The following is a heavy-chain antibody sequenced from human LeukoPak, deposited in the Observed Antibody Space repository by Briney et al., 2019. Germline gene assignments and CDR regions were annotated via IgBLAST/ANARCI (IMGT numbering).Heavy chain of an antibody. Sequence: PSETLSLTCTVSRVSFSSSSYSSVWQPAGKGLEWIGRIYISGSTNYNPSLKSRVTISVDTSKNQFSLKLSSVCAAGTAVYYCPRTFSSRTPASPDYGTSVSGQGTTVTVSS. CDR3: PRTFSSRTPASPDYGTSV. CDR1: RVSFSSSS. V-gene: IGHV4-4*07. J-gene: IGHJ6*01. CDR2: IYISGST. D-gene: IGHD6-13*01.